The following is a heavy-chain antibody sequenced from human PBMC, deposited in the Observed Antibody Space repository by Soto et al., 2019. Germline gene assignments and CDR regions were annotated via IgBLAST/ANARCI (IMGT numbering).Heavy chain of an antibody. CDR2: IIPIFGTA. CDR1: GGTFSSYA. V-gene: IGHV1-69*13. J-gene: IGHJ3*02. CDR3: ARGSRDGYNQDAFDI. D-gene: IGHD2-2*01. Sequence: GASVKVSCKASGGTFSSYAISWVRQAPGQGLEWMGGIIPIFGTANYAQKFQGRVTITADESTSTAYMELSSLRSEDTAVYYCARGSRDGYNQDAFDIWGQGTMVTVSS.